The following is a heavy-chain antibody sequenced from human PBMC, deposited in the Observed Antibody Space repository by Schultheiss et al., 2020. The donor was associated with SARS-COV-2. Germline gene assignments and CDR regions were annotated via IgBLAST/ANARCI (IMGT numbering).Heavy chain of an antibody. CDR2: ISAYSGGT. CDR1: GYTFTSYG. Sequence: ASVKVSCKASGYTFTSYGISWVRQAPGQGLEWMGWISAYSGGTNYAQKFQGRVTMTRDTSISTAYMELNRLRSDDTALYYCARDYCSGGACFSYYVHWGQGTLVTVSS. D-gene: IGHD2-15*01. V-gene: IGHV1-2*02. CDR3: ARDYCSGGACFSYYVH. J-gene: IGHJ4*02.